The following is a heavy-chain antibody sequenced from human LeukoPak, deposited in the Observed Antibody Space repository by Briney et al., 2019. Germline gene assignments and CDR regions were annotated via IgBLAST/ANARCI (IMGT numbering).Heavy chain of an antibody. CDR3: ARPQPNYYYGMDV. CDR2: INPNSGAT. J-gene: IGHJ6*02. V-gene: IGHV1-2*02. Sequence: ASVKVSCKASGYTFTSYYMHWVRQAPGLGLEWMGWINPNSGATNYAQKFQGRVTMTRDTSISTAYMELSSLRSEDTAVYYCARPQPNYYYGMDVWGQGTTVTVSS. CDR1: GYTFTSYY.